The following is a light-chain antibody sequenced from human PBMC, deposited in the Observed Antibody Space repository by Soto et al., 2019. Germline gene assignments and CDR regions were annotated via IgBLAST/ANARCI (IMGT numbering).Light chain of an antibody. CDR2: DND. V-gene: IGLV1-51*01. CDR1: SSNIGNNY. Sequence: QAVVTQPPSVSAAPGQKVTISCSGSSSNIGNNYVSWYQQLPGTAPKLLIYDNDKRPSGILDRFSGSKSGTSATLGITGLQTGDEADYYCGTWDSSLSAGVFGGGTSSPS. CDR3: GTWDSSLSAGV. J-gene: IGLJ3*02.